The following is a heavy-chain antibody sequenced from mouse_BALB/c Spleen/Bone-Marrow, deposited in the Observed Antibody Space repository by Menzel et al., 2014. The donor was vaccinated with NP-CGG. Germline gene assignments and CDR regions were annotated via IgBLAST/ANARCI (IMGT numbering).Heavy chain of an antibody. Sequence: QVQLKQSAAELARPGASVKMSCKASGYTFSSYTMHWVKQRPGQDLEWIGLINPSSDYTEYNQKFKDKTTLTADKSSNTAYMQLSSLTSEDSAVYYCAKPTVVAHFDYWGQGTTLTVSS. CDR3: AKPTVVAHFDY. D-gene: IGHD1-1*01. V-gene: IGHV1-4*02. CDR1: GYTFSSYT. CDR2: INPSSDYT. J-gene: IGHJ2*01.